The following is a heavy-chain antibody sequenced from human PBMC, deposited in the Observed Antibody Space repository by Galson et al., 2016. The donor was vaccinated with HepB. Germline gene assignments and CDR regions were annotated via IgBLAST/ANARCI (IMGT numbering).Heavy chain of an antibody. CDR3: SGEMTGSYFD. V-gene: IGHV3-7*01. J-gene: IGHJ4*02. CDR1: GFTFNAHW. D-gene: IGHD3-10*01. CDR2: IRGDGIVS. Sequence: SLRLSCAASGFTFNAHWMNWVRQAPGKGLEWVANIRGDGIVSYYAESVRGRFTISRDNAKNSLYLQMNGLRVDETAVYYCSGEMTGSYFDWGQGTLVTVSS.